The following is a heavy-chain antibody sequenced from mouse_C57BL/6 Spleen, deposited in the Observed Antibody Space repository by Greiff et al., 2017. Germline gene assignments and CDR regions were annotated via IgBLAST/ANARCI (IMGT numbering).Heavy chain of an antibody. V-gene: IGHV1-50*01. Sequence: QVQLQQPGAELVKPGASVKLSCKASGYTFTSYWMQWVKQRPGQGLEWIGEIDPSDSYTTYNQKFKGKATLTVDTSSSTAYMQLSSLTSADSAVYYCARREGDFDYWGQGTTRTVSS. CDR2: IDPSDSYT. CDR3: ARREGDFDY. CDR1: GYTFTSYW. J-gene: IGHJ2*01.